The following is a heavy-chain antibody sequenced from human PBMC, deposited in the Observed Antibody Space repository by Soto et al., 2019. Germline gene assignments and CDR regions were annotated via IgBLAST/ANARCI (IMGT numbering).Heavy chain of an antibody. CDR2: IYYSGST. CDR3: ASSIRAAASFDY. Sequence: SETLSLTCTVSGGSISSGGYYWSWIRQHPGKGLEWIGYIYYSGSTYYNPSLKGRVTISVDTSKNQFSLKLSSVTAADTAVYYCASSIRAAASFDYWGQGTLVTVSS. V-gene: IGHV4-31*03. CDR1: GGSISSGGYY. D-gene: IGHD6-13*01. J-gene: IGHJ4*02.